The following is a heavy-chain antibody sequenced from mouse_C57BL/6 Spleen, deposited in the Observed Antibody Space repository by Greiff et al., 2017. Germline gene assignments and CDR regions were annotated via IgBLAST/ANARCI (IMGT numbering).Heavy chain of an antibody. Sequence: QVQLQQSGAELAKPGASVKLSCKASGYTFTSYWMHWVKQRPGQGLEWIGYINPSSGYTKYNQKFKDKATLTADKSSSTAYMQLSSLTYEDSAVYYCGKSSNHYAMDYWGQGTSVTVSS. V-gene: IGHV1-7*01. D-gene: IGHD2-5*01. CDR3: GKSSNHYAMDY. CDR2: INPSSGYT. J-gene: IGHJ4*01. CDR1: GYTFTSYW.